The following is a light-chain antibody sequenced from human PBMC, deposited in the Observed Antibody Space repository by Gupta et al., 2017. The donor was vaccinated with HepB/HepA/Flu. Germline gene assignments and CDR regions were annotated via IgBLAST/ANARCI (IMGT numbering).Light chain of an antibody. V-gene: IGLV2-18*02. CDR3: SSYTSSNTYV. J-gene: IGLJ1*01. CDR2: EVS. CDR1: SSDVDNYNR. Sequence: GSPGQSVTISCTGTSSDVDNYNRVCWYQQPPGTAPKLMIFEVSHRPSGVPDRFSGSKSGNTASLTISGLQAEDEADYYCSSYTSSNTYVFGTGTKVTAL.